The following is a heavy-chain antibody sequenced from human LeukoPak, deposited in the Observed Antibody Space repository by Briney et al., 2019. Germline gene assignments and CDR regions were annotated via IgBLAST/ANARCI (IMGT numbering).Heavy chain of an antibody. CDR2: INPNSGGT. Sequence: ASVKVSCKASGYTFTGYYMHWVRQAPGQGLEWMGWINPNSGGTNYAQKFQGRVTMTRDTSISTAYMELSRLRSDDTAVYYCARERVRGYDSSGYYIYWGQGTLVTVSS. J-gene: IGHJ4*02. CDR3: ARERVRGYDSSGYYIY. V-gene: IGHV1-2*02. CDR1: GYTFTGYY. D-gene: IGHD3-22*01.